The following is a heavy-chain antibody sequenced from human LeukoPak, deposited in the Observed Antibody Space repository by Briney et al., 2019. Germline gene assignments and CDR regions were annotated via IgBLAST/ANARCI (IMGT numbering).Heavy chain of an antibody. J-gene: IGHJ3*02. CDR1: GGCISGYF. CDR2: IYSSGSA. CDR3: ARGIIGVAITGAFDI. Sequence: SETLSLTCTVSGGCISGYFWSWLRQPPGKGLEWIGYIYSSGSASYNPSLKSRVTISVDTSKNQFSLKLSSVTAADTAIYYCARGIIGVAITGAFDIWGQGTMVTVSS. D-gene: IGHD3-3*02. V-gene: IGHV4-59*01.